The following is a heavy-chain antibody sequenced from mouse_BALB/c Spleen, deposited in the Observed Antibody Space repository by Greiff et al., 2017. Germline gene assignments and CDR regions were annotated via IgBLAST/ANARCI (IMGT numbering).Heavy chain of an antibody. CDR3: AREDSSGYWFAY. CDR1: GFSLTSYG. Sequence: VKLVESGPGLVAPSQSLSITCTVSGFSLTSYGVHWVRQPPGKGLEWLGVIWAGGSTNYNSALMSRLSISKDNSKSQVFLKMNSLQTDDTAMYYCAREDSSGYWFAYWGQGTLVTVSA. CDR2: IWAGGST. V-gene: IGHV2-9*02. D-gene: IGHD3-2*01. J-gene: IGHJ3*01.